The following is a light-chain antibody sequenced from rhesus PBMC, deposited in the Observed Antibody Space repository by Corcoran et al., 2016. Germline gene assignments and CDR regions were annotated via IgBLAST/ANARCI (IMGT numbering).Light chain of an antibody. J-gene: IGKJ4*01. V-gene: IGKV1-44*03. Sequence: DIQMTQSPSSLSASVGDRVTITCRASQTISSLLAWYQQKPGKVPKLLIYAASTLQSGVPSRFSGKGSGTDFTLTISSLQPEDFAAYYCRQHNSHPLTFGGGTKVELK. CDR1: QTISSL. CDR2: AAS. CDR3: RQHNSHPLT.